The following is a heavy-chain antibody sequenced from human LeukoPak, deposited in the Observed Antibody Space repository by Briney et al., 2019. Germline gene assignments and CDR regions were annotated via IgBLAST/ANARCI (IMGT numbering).Heavy chain of an antibody. V-gene: IGHV1-8*01. J-gene: IGHJ6*04. CDR1: GYTFTSYD. CDR2: MNPNSGNT. D-gene: IGHD6-13*01. CDR3: ARDRYSSSWNYYYYGMDV. Sequence: ASVKVSCKASGYTFTSYDINWVRQATGQGLEWMGWMNPNSGNTGYAQKFQGRVTMTRNTSISTAYMELSSLRSEDTAVYYCARDRYSSSWNYYYYGMDVWGKGTTVTVSS.